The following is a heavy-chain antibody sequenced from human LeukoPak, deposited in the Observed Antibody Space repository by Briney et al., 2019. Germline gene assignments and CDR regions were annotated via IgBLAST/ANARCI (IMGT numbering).Heavy chain of an antibody. Sequence: GGSLRLSCAASGFTFSSYAMSWVRQAPGKGLEWVSAISGSGGSTYYADSVKGRFTISRDNSKNTLYLQMNSLRAEDTAVYYCAKAGGDLQGVPAALRSLYYYYYMDVWGKGTTVTVSS. D-gene: IGHD2-2*01. V-gene: IGHV3-23*01. CDR1: GFTFSSYA. CDR2: ISGSGGST. CDR3: AKAGGDLQGVPAALRSLYYYYYMDV. J-gene: IGHJ6*03.